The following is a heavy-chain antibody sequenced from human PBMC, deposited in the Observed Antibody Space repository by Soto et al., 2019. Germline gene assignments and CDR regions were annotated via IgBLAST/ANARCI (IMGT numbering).Heavy chain of an antibody. CDR1: GFTFSDHY. Sequence: GGSLRLSCAASGFTFSDHYMDWVRQAPGEGLEWIGRIRNKANRYTTEYAASVKGRFIISRDDSEKSLFLQMSGLNNDYTAVYYCVRAKGNTWTDDASDLWGQGTMVTVSS. CDR2: IRNKANRYTT. D-gene: IGHD1-1*01. V-gene: IGHV3-72*01. CDR3: VRAKGNTWTDDASDL. J-gene: IGHJ3*01.